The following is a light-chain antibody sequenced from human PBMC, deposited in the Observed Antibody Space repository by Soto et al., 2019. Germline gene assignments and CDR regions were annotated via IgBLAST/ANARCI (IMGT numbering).Light chain of an antibody. J-gene: IGLJ2*01. V-gene: IGLV2-14*01. CDR1: SSDVGGYNY. CDR3: SSYTSSTTIV. CDR2: DVS. Sequence: QSALTQPASVSGSPGQSITISCTGSSSDVGGYNYVSWYLQQPGKAPKLIIYDVSDRPSGVSNRFSGSKSGNTASLTISGLQAEDEAHYYCSSYTSSTTIVFGGGTKLTVL.